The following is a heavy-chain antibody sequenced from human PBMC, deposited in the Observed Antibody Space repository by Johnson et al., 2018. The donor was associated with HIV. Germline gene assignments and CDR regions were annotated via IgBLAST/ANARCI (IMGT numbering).Heavy chain of an antibody. CDR1: GFTVSSNY. CDR2: IYSGGST. D-gene: IGHD6-19*01. Sequence: VHLVESGGGLVQPGGSLRLSCAASGFTVSSNYMSWVRQAPEKGLEWVSVIYSGGSTYYADSVKGSFTISRDNSKNTLYLQMNSLRAEDTAVYYCARDAGQWLDDAFDIWGQGTMVTVSS. J-gene: IGHJ3*02. V-gene: IGHV3-66*01. CDR3: ARDAGQWLDDAFDI.